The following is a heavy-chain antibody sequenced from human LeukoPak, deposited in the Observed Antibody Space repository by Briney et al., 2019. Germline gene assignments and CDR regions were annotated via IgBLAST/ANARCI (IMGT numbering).Heavy chain of an antibody. CDR1: GFTVSSNY. V-gene: IGHV3-53*01. CDR3: ARVRVASWIQRDS. J-gene: IGHJ4*02. CDR2: IYSGGST. D-gene: IGHD2-21*02. Sequence: GGSLRLSCAASGFTVSSNYMSWVRQAPGKGLEWVSIIYSGGSTYFADSVKGRFTISRDNSKNTLYLQMNSLRAEDTALYYCARVRVASWIQRDSGGEGTLVTVSS.